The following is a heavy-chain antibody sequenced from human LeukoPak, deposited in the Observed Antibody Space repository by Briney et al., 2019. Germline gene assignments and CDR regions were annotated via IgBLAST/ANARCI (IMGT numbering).Heavy chain of an antibody. CDR2: ISGSDGST. D-gene: IGHD2-15*01. J-gene: IGHJ4*02. CDR3: AKGRGYCTGGSCYSDY. Sequence: GGSLRLSCTASGFTFSSYAMSWVRQAPGEGLEWVSTISGSDGSTYYADSVKGRFTISRDNSKNTLYLQMNSLRVEDTAIYYCAKGRGYCTGGSCYSDYWGQGTLVTVSS. V-gene: IGHV3-23*01. CDR1: GFTFSSYA.